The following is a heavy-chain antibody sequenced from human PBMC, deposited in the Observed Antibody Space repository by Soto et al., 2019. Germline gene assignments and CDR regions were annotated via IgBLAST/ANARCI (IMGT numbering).Heavy chain of an antibody. J-gene: IGHJ4*02. V-gene: IGHV3-23*01. CDR2: ISGSGGST. CDR3: AKEGDSSGYYYSKDY. D-gene: IGHD3-22*01. CDR1: GFTFSSYA. Sequence: GGSLRLSCAASGFTFSSYAMSWVRQAPGKGLEWVSGISGSGGSTYCADSVKGRFTISRDNSKNTLFLQMNSLRAEDTAVYYCAKEGDSSGYYYSKDYWGQGTLVTVSS.